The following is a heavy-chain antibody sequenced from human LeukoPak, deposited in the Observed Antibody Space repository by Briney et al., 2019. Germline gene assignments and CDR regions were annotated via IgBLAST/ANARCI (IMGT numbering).Heavy chain of an antibody. Sequence: GGSLRLSCAASRFVFPSHGMHWVRQAPGKGLEWVAVISYDGSNKYYADSVKGRFTISRDNSKNTLYLQMNSLRAEDTAVYYCARARMGARLFDYWGQGTLVTVSS. CDR2: ISYDGSNK. CDR1: RFVFPSHG. J-gene: IGHJ4*02. V-gene: IGHV3-30*19. CDR3: ARARMGARLFDY. D-gene: IGHD1-26*01.